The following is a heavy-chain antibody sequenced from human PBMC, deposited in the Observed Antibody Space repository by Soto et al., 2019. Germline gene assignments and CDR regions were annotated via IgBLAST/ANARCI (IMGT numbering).Heavy chain of an antibody. V-gene: IGHV5-10-1*01. CDR3: ASVLYTTYSSSSFRYYYYGMDV. CDR2: IDPSDSYT. D-gene: IGHD6-13*01. Sequence: GASLKISCKGSGYSFTSYWISWVRQMPGKGLEWMGRIDPSDSYTNYSPSFQGHVTISADKSISTAYLQWSSLKASDTAMYYCASVLYTTYSSSSFRYYYYGMDVWGQGTTVTVSS. J-gene: IGHJ6*02. CDR1: GYSFTSYW.